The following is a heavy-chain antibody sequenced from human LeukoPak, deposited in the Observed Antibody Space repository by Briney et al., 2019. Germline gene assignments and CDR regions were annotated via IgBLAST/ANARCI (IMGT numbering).Heavy chain of an antibody. V-gene: IGHV4-61*02. CDR2: IYTSGST. J-gene: IGHJ4*02. CDR3: ARDRPTVGFDY. Sequence: SQTLSLTCTVSGGSFSSGSYYWRWLRQPAGKGLEWIGRIYTSGSTNYNPSLKSRVTISVDPSKNQFSLELSSVTAAATAVYYCARDRPTVGFDYWGQGTLVTVSS. CDR1: GGSFSSGSYY. D-gene: IGHD4-23*01.